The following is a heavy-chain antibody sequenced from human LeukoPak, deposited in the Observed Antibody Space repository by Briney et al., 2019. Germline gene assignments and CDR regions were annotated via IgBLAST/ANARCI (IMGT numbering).Heavy chain of an antibody. J-gene: IGHJ6*02. V-gene: IGHV1-69*01. CDR3: ARTDYYDSSGYYSSYYYYGMDV. CDR1: GGTFSSYA. Sequence: SVNVSFTASGGTFSSYAISWVRQAPGQGLEWMGGIIPIFGTANYAQKFQGRVTITADESTSTAYMELSSLRSEDTAVYYCARTDYYDSSGYYSSYYYYGMDVWGQGTTVTVSS. D-gene: IGHD3-22*01. CDR2: IIPIFGTA.